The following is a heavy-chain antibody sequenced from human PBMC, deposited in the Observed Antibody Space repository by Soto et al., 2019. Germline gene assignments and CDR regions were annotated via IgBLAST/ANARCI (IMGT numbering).Heavy chain of an antibody. J-gene: IGHJ4*02. D-gene: IGHD7-27*01. Sequence: SETLSLTCTVSGGSISSGGYYWSWIRQHPGKGLEWIGYIYYSGSTYYNPSLKSRVTISVDTSKNQFSLKLTSVTAADTAVYYCTRGPSGDKVDYWGQGTLVTVSS. CDR3: TRGPSGDKVDY. CDR2: IYYSGST. V-gene: IGHV4-31*03. CDR1: GGSISSGGYY.